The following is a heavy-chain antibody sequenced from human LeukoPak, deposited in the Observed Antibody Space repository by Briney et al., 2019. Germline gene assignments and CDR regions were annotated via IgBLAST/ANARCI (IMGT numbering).Heavy chain of an antibody. J-gene: IGHJ6*03. CDR2: IRASGGTT. Sequence: GGSLRLSCAGSGFTFSRYAMSWVRQAPGKGLEWVSAIRASGGTTFYADSVKGRFTISRDNSKNTLYLQMNSLRADDTAVYYCAMAPGDYNYYMDVWGKGTTVSVSS. CDR3: AMAPGDYNYYMDV. V-gene: IGHV3-23*01. CDR1: GFTFSRYA.